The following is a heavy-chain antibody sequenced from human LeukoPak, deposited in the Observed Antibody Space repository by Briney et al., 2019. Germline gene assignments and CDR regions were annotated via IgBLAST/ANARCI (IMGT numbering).Heavy chain of an antibody. Sequence: GGSLRLSCTASGFTFGDYAMSRFRQAPGKGLEWVGFIRSKAFGGTTDYAASVKGRFTISRDDSKSTAYLQMNSLKIEDTAVFYCSRRSGHSHGEAFDIWGQGTMVTVSS. J-gene: IGHJ3*02. CDR3: SRRSGHSHGEAFDI. CDR2: IRSKAFGGTT. V-gene: IGHV3-49*03. CDR1: GFTFGDYA. D-gene: IGHD5-18*01.